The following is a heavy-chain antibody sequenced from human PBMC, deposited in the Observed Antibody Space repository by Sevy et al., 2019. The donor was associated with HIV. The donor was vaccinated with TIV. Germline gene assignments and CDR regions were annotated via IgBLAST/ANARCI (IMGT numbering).Heavy chain of an antibody. CDR1: GFIFGSYG. D-gene: IGHD2-15*01. CDR3: AKERSYLRGYCNNGGCYSVDY. CDR2: ISGSGSST. Sequence: GGSLRLSCSASGFIFGSYGMTWVRQAPGKGLEWVSGISGSGSSTYYADSVKGRFTISRDNSKNTLYLQMNSLRVEDTAIYYCAKERSYLRGYCNNGGCYSVDYWGQGTLVTVSS. V-gene: IGHV3-23*01. J-gene: IGHJ4*02.